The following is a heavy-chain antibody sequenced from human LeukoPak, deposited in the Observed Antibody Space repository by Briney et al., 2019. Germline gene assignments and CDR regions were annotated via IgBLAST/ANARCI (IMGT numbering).Heavy chain of an antibody. V-gene: IGHV1-8*03. D-gene: IGHD3-10*01. J-gene: IGHJ6*03. CDR1: GYTFTSYD. CDR3: ARANLWFGEPPSYYYYMDV. CDR2: MNPNSGNT. Sequence: ASVNVSCKASGYTFTSYDINRVRQATGQGLEWMGWMNPNSGNTGYAQKFQGRVTITRNTSISTAYMELSSLRSEDTAVYYCARANLWFGEPPSYYYYMDVWGKGTTVTVSS.